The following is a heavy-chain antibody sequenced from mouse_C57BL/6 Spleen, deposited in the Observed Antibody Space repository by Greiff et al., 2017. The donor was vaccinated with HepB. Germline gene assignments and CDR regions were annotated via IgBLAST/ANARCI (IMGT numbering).Heavy chain of an antibody. CDR3: AREEFHWYFDV. CDR1: GYTFTSYW. V-gene: IGHV1-74*01. CDR2: IHPSDSDT. Sequence: QVQLQQPGAELVKPGASVKVSCKASGYTFTSYWMHWVKQRPGQGLEWIGRIHPSDSDTNYNQKFKGKATLTVDKSSSTADMQLSSLTSEDSAVYYCAREEFHWYFDVWGTGTTVTVSS. J-gene: IGHJ1*03. D-gene: IGHD3-3*01.